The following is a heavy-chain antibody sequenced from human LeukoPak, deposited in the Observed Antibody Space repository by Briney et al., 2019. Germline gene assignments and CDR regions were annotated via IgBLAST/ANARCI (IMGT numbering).Heavy chain of an antibody. J-gene: IGHJ4*02. D-gene: IGHD6-13*01. V-gene: IGHV3-7*01. Sequence: GGSLRLSCAASGFTFSSYWMSWVRQAPGKGLEWVANIKQDGSEKYYVDSVKGRFTISRDNAKNSLYLQMNSLRAEDTAVYYWAGVVARKNGDIAARPYSFDSGGQGTLVTVSS. CDR3: AGVVARKNGDIAARPYSFDS. CDR1: GFTFSSYW. CDR2: IKQDGSEK.